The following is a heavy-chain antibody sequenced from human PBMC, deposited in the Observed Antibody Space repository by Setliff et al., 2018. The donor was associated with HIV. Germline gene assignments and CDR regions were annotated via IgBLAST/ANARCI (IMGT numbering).Heavy chain of an antibody. J-gene: IGHJ4*02. CDR2: ISGSDGST. D-gene: IGHD6-13*01. CDR3: AKVSPAYGITAAPDY. Sequence: GGSLRLSCAASGFTFSSYAMSWVRQAPGKGLDWVSAISGSDGSTYYADSVKGRFTISRDNSKSTLYLQMNSLGAEDTAVYYCAKVSPAYGITAAPDYWGQGTLVTVSS. V-gene: IGHV3-23*01. CDR1: GFTFSSYA.